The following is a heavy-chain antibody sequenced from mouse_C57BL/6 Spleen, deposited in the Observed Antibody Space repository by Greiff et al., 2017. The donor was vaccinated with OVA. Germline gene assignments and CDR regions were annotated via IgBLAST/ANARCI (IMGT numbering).Heavy chain of an antibody. J-gene: IGHJ4*01. D-gene: IGHD2-10*02. CDR2: INPSNGGT. Sequence: QVQLQQPGTELVKPGASVKLSCKASGYTFTSYWMHWVKQRPGQGLEWIGNINPSNGGTNYNEKFKSKATLTVDKSSSTAYMQLSSLTSEDSAVYYCATRREGPLYVFYAMDYWGQGTSVTVSS. CDR1: GYTFTSYW. V-gene: IGHV1-53*01. CDR3: ATRREGPLYVFYAMDY.